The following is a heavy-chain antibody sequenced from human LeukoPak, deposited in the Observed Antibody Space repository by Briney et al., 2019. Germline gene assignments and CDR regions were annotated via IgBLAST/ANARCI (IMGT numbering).Heavy chain of an antibody. CDR1: GFTFSSYS. CDR2: INWNGGST. Sequence: RSGGSLRLSCAASGFTFSSYSMNWVRQAPGKGLEWVSTINWNGGSTGYADSVKGRFTISRDNAKNSLYLQMNSLRAEDTALYYCARVSDISVAAYFDYWGQGTLVTVSS. J-gene: IGHJ4*02. D-gene: IGHD6-19*01. V-gene: IGHV3-20*04. CDR3: ARVSDISVAAYFDY.